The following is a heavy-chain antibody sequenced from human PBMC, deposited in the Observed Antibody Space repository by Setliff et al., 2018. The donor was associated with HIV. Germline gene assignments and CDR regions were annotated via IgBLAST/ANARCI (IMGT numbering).Heavy chain of an antibody. Sequence: PSETLSLTCTVSGGSISSHYWSWIRQPPGKGLEWIGSIYYSGSTNYNPSLKSRVTISVDTSKNQFSLKLSSVTAADTAVYYCARQTSYDRGYSYCFDEWGHGTLVTVSS. CDR3: ARQTSYDRGYSYCFDE. CDR1: GGSISSHY. V-gene: IGHV4-59*08. D-gene: IGHD5-18*01. J-gene: IGHJ4*01. CDR2: IYYSGST.